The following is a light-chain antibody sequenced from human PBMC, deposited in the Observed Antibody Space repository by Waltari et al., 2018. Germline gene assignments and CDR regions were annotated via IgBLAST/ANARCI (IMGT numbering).Light chain of an antibody. CDR2: RTS. CDR1: QSIGRW. V-gene: IGKV1-5*03. J-gene: IGKJ1*01. Sequence: DIQMTQSPSTLSASVGDRVTITCRASQSIGRWLDWYQHKPGTAPKLLIYRTSSLESGVPSRFSGSGSGTDFTLTISSLQPDDFATYYCQQYNSPPWTFGQGTKVEIK. CDR3: QQYNSPPWT.